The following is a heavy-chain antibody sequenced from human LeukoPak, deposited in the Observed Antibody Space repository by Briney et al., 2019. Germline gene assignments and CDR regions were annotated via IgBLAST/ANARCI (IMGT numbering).Heavy chain of an antibody. J-gene: IGHJ5*02. V-gene: IGHV7-4-1*02. CDR2: INTNTGNP. CDR3: ARDHGSSSSSDEYNWFDP. D-gene: IGHD6-13*01. Sequence: ASVTVSCKASGYTFTSYAMNWVRQAPGQGLEWMGWINTNTGNPTYAQGFTGRFVFSLDTSVSTAYLQISSLKAEDTAVYYCARDHGSSSSSDEYNWFDPWGQGTLVTVSS. CDR1: GYTFTSYA.